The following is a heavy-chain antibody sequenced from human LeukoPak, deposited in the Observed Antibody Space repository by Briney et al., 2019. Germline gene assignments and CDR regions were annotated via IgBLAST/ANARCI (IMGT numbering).Heavy chain of an antibody. CDR1: GFTFSSYS. D-gene: IGHD4-17*01. CDR3: AFSVTNIYVRDAFDI. J-gene: IGHJ3*02. Sequence: PGGSLRLSCAASGFTFSSYSMNRVRQAPGKGLEWVSYISSSSSTIYYADSVKGRFTISRDNAKNSLYLQMNSLRAEDTAVYYCAFSVTNIYVRDAFDIWGQGTMVTVSS. CDR2: ISSSSSTI. V-gene: IGHV3-48*01.